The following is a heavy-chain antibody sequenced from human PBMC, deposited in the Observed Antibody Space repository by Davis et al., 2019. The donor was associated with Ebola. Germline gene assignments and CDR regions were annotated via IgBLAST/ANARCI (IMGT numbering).Heavy chain of an antibody. V-gene: IGHV3-7*01. CDR3: ARDGGGSSSSDY. Sequence: GESLKISCAASGFTFSSYWMSWVRQAPGKGLEWVANIKQDGSEKYYVDSVKGRFTISRDNAKNSLYLQMNSLRAEDTAVYYCARDGGGSSSSDYWGQGTLVTVNS. D-gene: IGHD6-13*01. CDR1: GFTFSSYW. CDR2: IKQDGSEK. J-gene: IGHJ4*02.